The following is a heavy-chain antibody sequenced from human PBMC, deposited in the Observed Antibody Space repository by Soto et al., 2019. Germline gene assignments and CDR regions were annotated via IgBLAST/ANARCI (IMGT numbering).Heavy chain of an antibody. J-gene: IGHJ4*02. Sequence: QVQLQESGPGLVKPSQTLSLTCTVSGGSISSGGYYWSCIRQHPGKGLERIGYIYYSGSTYYNPSLKSRVTISVDTSKNQFSLKLSSVTAADTAVYYCATEHGDSGQFDYWGQGTLVTVSS. D-gene: IGHD4-17*01. CDR2: IYYSGST. V-gene: IGHV4-31*03. CDR1: GGSISSGGYY. CDR3: ATEHGDSGQFDY.